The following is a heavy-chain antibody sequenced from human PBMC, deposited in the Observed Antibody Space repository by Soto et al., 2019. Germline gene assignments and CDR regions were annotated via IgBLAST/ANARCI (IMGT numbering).Heavy chain of an antibody. CDR2: ISYDGSNK. Sequence: QVQLVESGGGVVQPGRSLRLSCAASGFTFSSYAMHWVRQAPGKGLEWVAVISYDGSNKYYADSVKGRFTISRDNSKNTLYLQMNSLRAEDTAVYYCARDPLWGTAMVLWYFDLFGRGTLVTVSS. V-gene: IGHV3-30-3*01. CDR1: GFTFSSYA. D-gene: IGHD5-18*01. CDR3: ARDPLWGTAMVLWYFDL. J-gene: IGHJ2*01.